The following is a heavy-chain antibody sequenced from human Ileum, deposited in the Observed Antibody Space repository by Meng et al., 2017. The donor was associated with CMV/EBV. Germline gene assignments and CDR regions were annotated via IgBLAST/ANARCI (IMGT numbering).Heavy chain of an antibody. CDR2: IKSKTDGGTT. D-gene: IGHD1/OR15-1a*01. V-gene: IGHV3-15*01. CDR3: TTPTGTYYYYGMDV. Sequence: SCAASGFTFSNAWMSWVRQAPGKGLEWVGRIKSKTDGGTTDYAAPVKGRFTISRDDSKNTLYLQMNSLKTEDTAVYYCTTPTGTYYYYGMDVWGQGTTVTVSS. CDR1: GFTFSNAW. J-gene: IGHJ6*02.